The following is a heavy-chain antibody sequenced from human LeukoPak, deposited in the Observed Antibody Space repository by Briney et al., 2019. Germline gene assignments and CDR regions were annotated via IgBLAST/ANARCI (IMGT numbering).Heavy chain of an antibody. CDR1: GFTFSGSA. J-gene: IGHJ4*02. CDR3: TRHFGNGGFDY. Sequence: GGSLRLSCAASGFTFSGSAMHWVRQASGKGLEWVGRIRSKANSYATAYAASVKGRFTISRDDSKNTADLQMNSLKTEDTAVYYCTRHFGNGGFDYWGQGTLVTVSS. D-gene: IGHD3-10*01. V-gene: IGHV3-73*01. CDR2: IRSKANSYAT.